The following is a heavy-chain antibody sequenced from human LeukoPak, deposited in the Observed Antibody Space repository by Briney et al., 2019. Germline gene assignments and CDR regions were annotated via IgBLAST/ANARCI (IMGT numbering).Heavy chain of an antibody. J-gene: IGHJ4*02. CDR3: ARESGVGATTGGCVY. CDR1: GFTFSSYA. V-gene: IGHV3-30*04. Sequence: GGSLRLSCAASGFTFSSYAMHWVRQAPGKGLEWVAVISYDGSNKYYADSVKGRFTISRDNSKNTLYLQMNSLRAEDTAVYYCARESGVGATTGGCVYWGQGTLVTVSS. D-gene: IGHD1-26*01. CDR2: ISYDGSNK.